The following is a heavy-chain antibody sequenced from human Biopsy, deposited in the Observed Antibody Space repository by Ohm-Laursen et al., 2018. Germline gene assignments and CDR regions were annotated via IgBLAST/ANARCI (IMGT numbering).Heavy chain of an antibody. CDR3: AKDRYPSSWHYYYGMDV. J-gene: IGHJ6*01. CDR1: GFSFVNYV. CDR2: ISWNSDSI. Sequence: SLRLSCSASGFSFVNYVMHWVRQAPGKGLEWVSGISWNSDSIGYVDSVKGRFNISRDNAKNSLYLQMNSLRSEDKALYYCAKDRYPSSWHYYYGMDVWGQGTTVTVSS. V-gene: IGHV3-9*01. D-gene: IGHD6-13*01.